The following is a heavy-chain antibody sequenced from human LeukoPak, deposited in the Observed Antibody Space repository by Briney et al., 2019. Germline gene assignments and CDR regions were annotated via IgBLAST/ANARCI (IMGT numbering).Heavy chain of an antibody. V-gene: IGHV4-39*07. J-gene: IGHJ4*02. D-gene: IGHD3-16*02. Sequence: SETLSLTCTVSGASISSSSYYWGWLRQPPGKGLEWIGSIYYSGSTYYNPSLKSRVTISVDTSKNQFSLKLSSVTAADTAVYYCARSPRGITFGGVIVIDYYFDYWGQGTLVTVSS. CDR1: GASISSSSYY. CDR2: IYYSGST. CDR3: ARSPRGITFGGVIVIDYYFDY.